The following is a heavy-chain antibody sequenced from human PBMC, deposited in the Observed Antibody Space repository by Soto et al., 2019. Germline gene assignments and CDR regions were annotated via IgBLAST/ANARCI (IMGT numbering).Heavy chain of an antibody. CDR2: VSPPFRTS. D-gene: IGHD3-10*01. CDR3: ARVLYYGSGSHSPYGMDV. V-gene: IGHV1-69*01. Sequence: QVRLVQSGAEVKKPGSSVKVSCKTSGVSFNNNGIGWVRQAPGHGLEWMGGVSPPFRTSNYARKFQGRIPITADASTGTVNMELSSLTSADTAQYYCARVLYYGSGSHSPYGMDVWGQGTTVTVSS. J-gene: IGHJ6*02. CDR1: GVSFNNNG.